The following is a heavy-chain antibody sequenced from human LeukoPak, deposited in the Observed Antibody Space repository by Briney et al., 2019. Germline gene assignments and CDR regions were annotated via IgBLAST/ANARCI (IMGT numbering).Heavy chain of an antibody. J-gene: IGHJ5*02. CDR3: ARDSGSMIVVVPTYNWFDP. Sequence: GGSLRLSCAASGFTFSNYGMHWVRQAPGKGLEWVAVISYDGSNKYYADCVKGRFTISRDDSKNTLYLQMSSLRAEDTAVYYCARDSGSMIVVVPTYNWFDPWGQGTLVTVSS. CDR1: GFTFSNYG. V-gene: IGHV3-30*03. CDR2: ISYDGSNK. D-gene: IGHD3-22*01.